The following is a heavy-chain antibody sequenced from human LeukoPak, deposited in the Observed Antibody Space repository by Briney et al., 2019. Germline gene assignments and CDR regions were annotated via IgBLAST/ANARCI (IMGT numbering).Heavy chain of an antibody. CDR3: ARDTHSGYDPLDY. J-gene: IGHJ4*02. Sequence: ASVKVSCKASGYTFTGYYMHWVRQAPGQGLEWMGWINPNSGGTNYAQKFQGRVTMTRDTSISTAYMELSRLRSDDTAVYYCARDTHSGYDPLDYWGQGALVTVSS. D-gene: IGHD5-12*01. CDR1: GYTFTGYY. CDR2: INPNSGGT. V-gene: IGHV1-2*02.